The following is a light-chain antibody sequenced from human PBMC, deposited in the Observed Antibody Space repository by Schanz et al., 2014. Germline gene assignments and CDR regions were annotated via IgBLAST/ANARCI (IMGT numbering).Light chain of an antibody. J-gene: IGKJ1*01. CDR2: AAS. Sequence: DIQMTQSPSSLSVSVGDRVTLTCRASQGISNYVAWYQQKPGKVPRLLIYAASTLHSGVPSRFRGSGSGTDFTLTISSLQPEDFATYYCQQSYSTRWTFGQGTKVEIK. CDR1: QGISNY. CDR3: QQSYSTRWT. V-gene: IGKV1-27*01.